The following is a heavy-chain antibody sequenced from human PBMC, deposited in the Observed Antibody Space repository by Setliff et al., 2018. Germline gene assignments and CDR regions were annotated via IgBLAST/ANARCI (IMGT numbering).Heavy chain of an antibody. CDR2: INHSGST. CDR3: ARGLIFGYSYVGEYYYYMDV. Sequence: PSETLSLTCAVYGGSFSDYYWSWIRQSPGKGLEWIGEINHSGSTYYDPSLKSRVTISVDTSKNQFSLKLSSVTAADTAVYYCARGLIFGYSYVGEYYYYMDVWGKGTTVTVSS. V-gene: IGHV4-34*01. J-gene: IGHJ6*03. D-gene: IGHD5-18*01. CDR1: GGSFSDYY.